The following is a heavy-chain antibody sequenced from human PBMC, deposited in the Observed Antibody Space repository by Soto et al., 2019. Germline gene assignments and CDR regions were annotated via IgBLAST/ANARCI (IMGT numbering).Heavy chain of an antibody. Sequence: SGKVCFKASGGPFSSYAISLVRQAPGQGPEWMGGIIPIFGTPKYAQKFQGRVTITADESTSTAYMELNSLRSEDTAVYYCARDAHGYPLPQVAFDIWGQGTMVTV. CDR3: ARDAHGYPLPQVAFDI. CDR2: IIPIFGTP. D-gene: IGHD6-25*01. J-gene: IGHJ3*02. V-gene: IGHV1-69*13. CDR1: GGPFSSYA.